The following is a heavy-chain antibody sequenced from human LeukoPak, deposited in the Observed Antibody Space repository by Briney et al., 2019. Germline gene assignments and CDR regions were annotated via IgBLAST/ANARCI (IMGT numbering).Heavy chain of an antibody. Sequence: ASVKVSCKVSGYTLTELSMHWVRQAPGKGLEWMGGFDPEDGETIYAQKFQGRVTMTEDTSTDTAYMELSSLRSEDTAVYYCATRKGPQLRYLDWSFDYWGQGTLVTVSS. CDR3: ATRKGPQLRYLDWSFDY. D-gene: IGHD3-9*01. CDR1: GYTLTELS. V-gene: IGHV1-24*01. J-gene: IGHJ4*02. CDR2: FDPEDGET.